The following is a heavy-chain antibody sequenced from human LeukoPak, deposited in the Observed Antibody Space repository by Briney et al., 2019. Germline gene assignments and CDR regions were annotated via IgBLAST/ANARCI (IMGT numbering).Heavy chain of an antibody. J-gene: IGHJ6*02. V-gene: IGHV4-59*01. D-gene: IGHD2-2*02. CDR2: IYYSGST. CDR3: ARAHGYCSSTSCYTHYYYGMDV. CDR1: GGSISSYY. Sequence: PSETLSLTCTVSGGSISSYYRSWIRQPPGKGLEWIGYIYYSGSTNYNPSLKSRVTISVDTSKNQFSLKLSSVTAADTAVYYCARAHGYCSSTSCYTHYYYGMDVWGQGTTVTVSS.